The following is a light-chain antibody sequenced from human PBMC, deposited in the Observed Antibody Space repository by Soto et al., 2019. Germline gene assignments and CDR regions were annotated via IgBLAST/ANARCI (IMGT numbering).Light chain of an antibody. V-gene: IGLV2-14*01. Sequence: QSVLTQPASVSGSPGQSITISCTGTSSDVGGYNYVSWYQQHPGKAPKLIIYEVSHRPSGVSNRFSGPKSGDTASLTISGLQAEDEADYYCSSYTTSITLQCVFGGGTKLTVL. CDR2: EVS. CDR1: SSDVGGYNY. CDR3: SSYTTSITLQCV. J-gene: IGLJ2*01.